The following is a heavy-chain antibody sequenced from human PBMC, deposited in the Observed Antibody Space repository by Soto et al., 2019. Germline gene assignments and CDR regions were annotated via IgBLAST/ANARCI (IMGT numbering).Heavy chain of an antibody. V-gene: IGHV3-7*05. D-gene: IGHD3-10*01. CDR3: ARDLNVLLWFGELLYDGMDV. CDR2: IKQDGSEK. J-gene: IGHJ6*02. CDR1: GFTFSSYW. Sequence: PGGSLRLSCAASGFTFSSYWMSWVRQAPGKGLEWVANIKQDGSEKYYVDSVKGRFTISRDNAKNSLYLQMNSLRAEDTAVYYCARDLNVLLWFGELLYDGMDVWGQGTTVTVSS.